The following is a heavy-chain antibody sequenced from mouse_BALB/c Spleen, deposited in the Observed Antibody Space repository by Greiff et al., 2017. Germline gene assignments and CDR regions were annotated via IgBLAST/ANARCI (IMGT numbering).Heavy chain of an antibody. CDR3: AKHDIPYRYAMDY. Sequence: VKVVESGPGLVAPSQSLSITCTVSGFSLTDYGVSWIRQPPGKGLEWLGVIWGGGSTYYNSALKSRLSISKDNSKSQVFLKMNSLQTDDTAMYYCAKHDIPYRYAMDYWGQGTSVTVSS. CDR2: IWGGGST. CDR1: GFSLTDYG. D-gene: IGHD2-14*01. J-gene: IGHJ4*01. V-gene: IGHV2-6-5*01.